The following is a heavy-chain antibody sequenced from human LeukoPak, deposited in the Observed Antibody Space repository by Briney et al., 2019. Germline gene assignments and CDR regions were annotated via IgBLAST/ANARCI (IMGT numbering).Heavy chain of an antibody. J-gene: IGHJ3*02. Sequence: PGGSLRLSCAASGFTFSSYAMSWVRQAPGKGLEWVSGISGSGGSTYYADSVKGRFTISRDNSRNTLYLQMNRLRAEDTAVYYCARRELLSTPDAFDIWGQGTMVTVSS. D-gene: IGHD3-10*01. V-gene: IGHV3-23*01. CDR3: ARRELLSTPDAFDI. CDR1: GFTFSSYA. CDR2: ISGSGGST.